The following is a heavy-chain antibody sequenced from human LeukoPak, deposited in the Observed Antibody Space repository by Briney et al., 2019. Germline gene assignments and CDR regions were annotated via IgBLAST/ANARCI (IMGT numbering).Heavy chain of an antibody. CDR1: GFTFSSYW. CDR2: ISYDGSNK. Sequence: GGSLRLSCAASGFTFSSYWMSWVRQAPGKGLEWVAVISYDGSNKYYADSVKGRFTISRDNSKNTLYLQMNSLRAEDTAVYYCARGGSSSGWFTPIYYYYYMDVWGKGTTVTISS. V-gene: IGHV3-30*03. CDR3: ARGGSSSGWFTPIYYYYYMDV. D-gene: IGHD6-19*01. J-gene: IGHJ6*03.